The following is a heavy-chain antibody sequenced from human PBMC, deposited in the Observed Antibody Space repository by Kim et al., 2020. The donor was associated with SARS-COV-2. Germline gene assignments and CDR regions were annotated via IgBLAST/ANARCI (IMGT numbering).Heavy chain of an antibody. CDR3: ATLGEPPLGYYYGMDV. D-gene: IGHD3-10*01. V-gene: IGHV1-24*01. J-gene: IGHJ6*02. Sequence: QKFQGRVTMTEDTSTDTAYMELSSLRSEDTAVYYCATLGEPPLGYYYGMDVWGQGTTVTVSS.